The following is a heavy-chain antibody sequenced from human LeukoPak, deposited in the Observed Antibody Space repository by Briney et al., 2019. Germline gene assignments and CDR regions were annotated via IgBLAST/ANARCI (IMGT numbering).Heavy chain of an antibody. CDR3: AISFDGSGSHGFDY. V-gene: IGHV4-34*01. CDR2: INHSGST. D-gene: IGHD3-10*01. J-gene: IGHJ4*02. Sequence: SETLSLTCAVYGGSFSGYYWSWIRQPPGKGLEWIGEINHSGSTNYNPSLKSRVTISVDTSKNQFSLKLSSVTAADTAVYYCAISFDGSGSHGFDYWGQGTLVTVSS. CDR1: GGSFSGYY.